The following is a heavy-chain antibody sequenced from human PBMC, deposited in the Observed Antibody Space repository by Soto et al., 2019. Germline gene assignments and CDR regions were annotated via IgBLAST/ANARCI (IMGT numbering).Heavy chain of an antibody. CDR2: ISGDGSTT. V-gene: IGHV3-74*02. CDR3: ARRIIGTLDY. D-gene: IGHD1-20*01. J-gene: IGHJ4*02. CDR1: GFTFSSYA. Sequence: VQLVESGGGVVHPGRSLRLSCAASGFTFSSYAMHWVRQVPGKGLQCVSRISGDGSTTNYADSVKGRFTISRDNAKNTVYLQMNTLRAEDTAIYYCARRIIGTLDYWGQGTLVTVSS.